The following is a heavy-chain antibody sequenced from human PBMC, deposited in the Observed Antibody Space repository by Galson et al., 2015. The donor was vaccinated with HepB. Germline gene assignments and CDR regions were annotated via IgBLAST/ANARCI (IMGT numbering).Heavy chain of an antibody. CDR3: ASYGDLDY. CDR1: GYTLTSYG. V-gene: IGHV1-18*04. J-gene: IGHJ4*02. CDR2: ISTYNGNT. Sequence: SVKVSCKASGYTLTSYGISWVRQAPGQGLEWMGLISTYNGNTNYAQKFQGRVTMTTDTSTSTAYMELRSLRSDDTAVYYCASYGDLDYWGRGTLVTVPS. D-gene: IGHD4-17*01.